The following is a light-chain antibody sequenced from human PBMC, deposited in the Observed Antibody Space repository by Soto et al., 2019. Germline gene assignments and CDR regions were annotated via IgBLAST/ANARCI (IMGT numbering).Light chain of an antibody. CDR1: QSVSSSY. CDR2: GAS. Sequence: DIVLTQSPVTLSLSPGERATLSCRASQSVSSSYLAWYQQKPGQAPRLLIYGASSRATGIPDRFSGSGSGTEFTLTISSLQLEDFATYYCQQYNSYSQTFGQGTKVDI. V-gene: IGKV3-20*01. J-gene: IGKJ1*01. CDR3: QQYNSYSQT.